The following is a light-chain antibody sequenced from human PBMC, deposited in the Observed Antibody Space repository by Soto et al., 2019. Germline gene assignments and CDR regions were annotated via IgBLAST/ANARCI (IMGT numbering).Light chain of an antibody. J-gene: IGLJ1*01. V-gene: IGLV1-51*01. Sequence: QSVLTQPPSVSAAPGQEVTISCSGSSSNIAANSVSWYQHLPGTAPKLLIYDSDRRPSGIPARFSGSKSGTSATLGITGLQTGDEADYYCGAWEHSLTVYVFGTGTKVTVL. CDR2: DSD. CDR3: GAWEHSLTVYV. CDR1: SSNIAANS.